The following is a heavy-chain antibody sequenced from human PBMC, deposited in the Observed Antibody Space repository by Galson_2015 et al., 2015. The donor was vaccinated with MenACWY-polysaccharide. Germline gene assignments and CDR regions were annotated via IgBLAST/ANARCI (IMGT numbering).Heavy chain of an antibody. CDR2: INNRGDRT. V-gene: IGHV3-23*01. CDR3: AKANSGGICTSGWACWFDP. D-gene: IGHD2-15*01. Sequence: SLRLSCAASGFTFSTYAMSWVRQAPGKGLDWVATINNRGDRTYYADSVQGRFTISRDDSKNTVSLQMNSLRAEDTAIYYCAKANSGGICTSGWACWFDPWGQGSLVIVSS. J-gene: IGHJ5*02. CDR1: GFTFSTYA.